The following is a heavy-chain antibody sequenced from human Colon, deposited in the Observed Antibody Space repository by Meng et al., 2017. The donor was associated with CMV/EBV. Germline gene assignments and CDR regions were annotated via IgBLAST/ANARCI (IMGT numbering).Heavy chain of an antibody. D-gene: IGHD4-11*01. CDR1: GYTFTSYY. CDR3: ARSYYSNSAFDY. J-gene: IGHJ4*02. V-gene: IGHV1-46*01. CDR2: INPSGGST. Sequence: ASVTVSCKESGYTFTSYYMHWVRQAPGQGLEWMGIINPSGGSTSYAQKFQGRVTMTRDTSTSTVYMELSSLRSEDTAVYYCARSYYSNSAFDYWGQGALVTGSS.